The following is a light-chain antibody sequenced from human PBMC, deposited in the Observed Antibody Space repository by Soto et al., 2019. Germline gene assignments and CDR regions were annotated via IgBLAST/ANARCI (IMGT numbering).Light chain of an antibody. Sequence: DIQMTQSPSTLSASVGDIVTITCRASQSISNWLAWCQQKPGKAPKLLIYDASSLESGVPSRFSGSGSGTEFTLTISSLQPDDVATYYCQQYNSYSSTFGQGTKVDIK. V-gene: IGKV1-5*01. CDR1: QSISNW. CDR3: QQYNSYSST. CDR2: DAS. J-gene: IGKJ1*01.